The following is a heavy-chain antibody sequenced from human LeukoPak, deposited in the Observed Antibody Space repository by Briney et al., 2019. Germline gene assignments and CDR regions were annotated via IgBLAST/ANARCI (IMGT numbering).Heavy chain of an antibody. Sequence: GGSLRLSCPVSGITLSNYGMSRVRQAPGKGPEWVAGISGSGGSTNYADSVKGRFTISRDNPNNTLYLQMNILRAEDAAVYFCAKRGVVIRVILVGFHKEAYYFDSWGQGALVTVSS. V-gene: IGHV3-23*01. CDR1: GITLSNYG. CDR3: AKRGVVIRVILVGFHKEAYYFDS. CDR2: ISGSGGST. D-gene: IGHD3-22*01. J-gene: IGHJ4*02.